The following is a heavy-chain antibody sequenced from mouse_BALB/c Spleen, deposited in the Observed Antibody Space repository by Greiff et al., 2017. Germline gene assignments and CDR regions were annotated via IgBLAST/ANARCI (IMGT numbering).Heavy chain of an antibody. CDR2: IRLKSNNYAT. CDR1: GFTFTNYW. V-gene: IGHV6-6*02. Sequence: EVQLVQSGAGLVQPGGSMKLSCVASGFTFTNYWMNWVRQSPGKGLEWVGEIRLKSNNYATHYAESVKGRFTISRDDSKSSVYLQMNNLRAEDTGIYYCTRIYCSSYWFDYWGQGTLVTVSA. J-gene: IGHJ3*01. D-gene: IGHD1-1*01. CDR3: TRIYCSSYWFDY.